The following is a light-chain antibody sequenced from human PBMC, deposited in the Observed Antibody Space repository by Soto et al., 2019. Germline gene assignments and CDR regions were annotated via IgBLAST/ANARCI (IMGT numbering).Light chain of an antibody. J-gene: IGKJ2*01. CDR3: QQSYSAPRT. V-gene: IGKV1-39*01. Sequence: DIQMTQSPSSLPASVGDRISITCRASQSIGTYLSWYQQKPGKAPKLLIYGASSLQSGVPSRFSGSGSETGFTLTISSLQPGDFATYYCQQSYSAPRTFGQGTKVDIK. CDR2: GAS. CDR1: QSIGTY.